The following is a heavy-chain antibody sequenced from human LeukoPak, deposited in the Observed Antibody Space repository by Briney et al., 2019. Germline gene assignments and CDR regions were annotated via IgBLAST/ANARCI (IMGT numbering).Heavy chain of an antibody. D-gene: IGHD3-10*01. CDR2: IYYSGST. CDR3: ARHVQVGPGYYKYFDY. CDR1: SGSISSSSYY. Sequence: PSETLSLTCTVSSGSISSSSYYWGWIRQPPGKGLEWIGSIYYSGSTYYNPSLKSRVTISVDTSKNQFSLKLSSVTAADTAVYYCARHVQVGPGYYKYFDYWGQGTLVTVSS. J-gene: IGHJ4*02. V-gene: IGHV4-39*01.